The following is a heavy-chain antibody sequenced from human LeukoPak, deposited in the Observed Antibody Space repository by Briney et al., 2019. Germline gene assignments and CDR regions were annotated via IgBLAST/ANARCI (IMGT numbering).Heavy chain of an antibody. CDR1: GFTFSNYG. V-gene: IGHV3-23*01. D-gene: IGHD3-3*01. CDR3: AKTINEAPSRMGFWSAYPGVHFDY. J-gene: IGHJ4*02. CDR2: ISGSGGST. Sequence: GGSLRLSCAASGFTFSNYGMSWVRQAPGKGLEWVSVISGSGGSTYYADSVKGRFTISRDDSKNTLYLQMKSLRAEDTAVYYCAKTINEAPSRMGFWSAYPGVHFDYWGQGTLVTVSS.